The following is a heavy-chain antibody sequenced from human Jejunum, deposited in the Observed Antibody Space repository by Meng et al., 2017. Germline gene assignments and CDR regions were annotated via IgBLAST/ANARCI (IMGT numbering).Heavy chain of an antibody. CDR2: TYFRYRWYN. CDR1: GDSVPSNSAT. V-gene: IGHV6-1*01. Sequence: SQTSSLTFSSLGDSVPSNSATWNWLRLCPSRGLEWLGRTYFRYRWYNDYAVSVESRITINPDTSKNQFSLQLSSVTPEDTAVYYCASSGLLLPYYYYAMDVWGQGTMVTVSS. D-gene: IGHD3-22*01. CDR3: ASSGLLLPYYYYAMDV. J-gene: IGHJ6*02.